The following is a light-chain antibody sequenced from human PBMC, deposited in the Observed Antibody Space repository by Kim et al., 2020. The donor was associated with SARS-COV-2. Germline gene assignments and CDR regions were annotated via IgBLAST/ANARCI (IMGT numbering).Light chain of an antibody. V-gene: IGKV1-39*01. J-gene: IGKJ2*01. CDR1: QSISNY. CDR2: AAS. CDR3: QQSYNTPHT. Sequence: DIQMTQSPSSLSASVGDRVTITCRASQSISNYLNWYQQKPGKAPKLLIYAASSLQSEVPSRFSGSGSGTDFTLTISSRQPEDFATYYCQQSYNTPHTFGQGTKLEI.